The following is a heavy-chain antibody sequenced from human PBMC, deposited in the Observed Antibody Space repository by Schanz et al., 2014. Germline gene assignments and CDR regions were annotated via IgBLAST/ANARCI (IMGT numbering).Heavy chain of an antibody. Sequence: QVQLVQSGAEVKKPGASVKVSCKASGGTFSSYTINWLRQAPGQGLEWMGWISAYNGNTNYAQKLQGRVTMTTDTSTSTAYRELRRLRSVDTAVYYCARGGYSSGWYDRDIAHFDYWGQGTLVTVSS. CDR1: GGTFSSYT. CDR2: ISAYNGNT. V-gene: IGHV1-18*01. J-gene: IGHJ4*02. D-gene: IGHD6-19*01. CDR3: ARGGYSSGWYDRDIAHFDY.